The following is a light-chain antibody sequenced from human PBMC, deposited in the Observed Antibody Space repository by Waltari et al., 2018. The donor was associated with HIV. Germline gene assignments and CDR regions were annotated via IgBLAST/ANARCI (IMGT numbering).Light chain of an antibody. Sequence: EIVVTQSPATLSVSPGQRATLSCRASQSVGSNFAWYQHKPGQAPRLLIYGASSRATGIPDRFSGRGSGTDFTLTVSRLEPEDFAVYYCQQYGSSPQTFGQGTKVEIK. CDR1: QSVGSN. V-gene: IGKV3-20*01. CDR2: GAS. CDR3: QQYGSSPQT. J-gene: IGKJ1*01.